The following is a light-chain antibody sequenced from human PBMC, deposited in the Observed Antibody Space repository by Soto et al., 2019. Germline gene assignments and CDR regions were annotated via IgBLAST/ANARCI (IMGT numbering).Light chain of an antibody. CDR3: CSYAGTYPFVV. V-gene: IGLV2-11*01. CDR1: SSDVSAYDY. J-gene: IGLJ2*01. Sequence: QSALTQPRSVSGSPGQSVTISCTGTSSDVSAYDYVSWYQHRPGKPPKLMIYDLNKRPSGVPDRFSGSKSGNTASLTISGLRGEDEAAYYCCSYAGTYPFVVFGGGTKVTVL. CDR2: DLN.